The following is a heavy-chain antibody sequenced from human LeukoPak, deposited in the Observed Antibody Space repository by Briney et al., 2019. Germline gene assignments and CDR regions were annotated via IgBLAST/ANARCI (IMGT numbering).Heavy chain of an antibody. CDR1: GFTFSTYS. Sequence: GGSLRLSCAASGFTFSTYSMNWVRQAPGQGLEWVSYISSLGSTIYYADSVKGRFTISRDNAKNSLYPQMNSLRAEDTAVYYCARGEQEMATMSIDYWGQGTLVTVSS. CDR3: ARGEQEMATMSIDY. J-gene: IGHJ4*02. D-gene: IGHD5-24*01. V-gene: IGHV3-48*01. CDR2: ISSLGSTI.